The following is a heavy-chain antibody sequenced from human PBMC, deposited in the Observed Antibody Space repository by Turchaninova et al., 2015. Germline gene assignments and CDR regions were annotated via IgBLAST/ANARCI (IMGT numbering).Heavy chain of an antibody. J-gene: IGHJ3*02. CDR1: GGTFSSYA. V-gene: IGHV1-69*01. CDR3: ARTVGGGSFPDAFDI. CDR2: IIPIFGTA. Sequence: QVQLVQSGAEVKKPGSSVKVSCKASGGTFSSYAISWVRRAPGQGLEWMGGIIPIFGTANYAQKFLGRVTITADESTSTAYMELGSLRSEDTAVYYCARTVGGGSFPDAFDIWGQGTMVTVSS. D-gene: IGHD2-15*01.